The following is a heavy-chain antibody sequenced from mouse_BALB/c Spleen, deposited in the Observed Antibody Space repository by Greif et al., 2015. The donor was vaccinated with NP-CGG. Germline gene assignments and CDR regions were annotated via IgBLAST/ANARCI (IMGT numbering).Heavy chain of an antibody. Sequence: QVQLKQSGAELAKPGASVKMSCKASGYTFTSYWMHWVKQRPGQGLEWIGYINPSTGYTEYNQKFKDKATLTADKSSSTAYMQLSSLSSEDSAVYYCARGSTTATSAWFAYWGQGTLVTVSA. CDR3: ARGSTTATSAWFAY. D-gene: IGHD1-2*01. J-gene: IGHJ3*01. CDR1: GYTFTSYW. CDR2: INPSTGYT. V-gene: IGHV1-7*01.